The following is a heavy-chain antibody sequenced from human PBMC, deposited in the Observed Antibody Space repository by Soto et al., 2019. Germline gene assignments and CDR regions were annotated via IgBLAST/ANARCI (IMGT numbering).Heavy chain of an antibody. CDR1: GYSFTSYW. Sequence: GESLKISCKGSGYSFTSYWIGWVRQMPGKGLEWMGIIYPGDSDTRYSPSFQGQVTISADKSISTAYLQWSSLKATDTAMYYCARSYDILHLNWFDTWCQGTLVTVSS. D-gene: IGHD3-9*01. V-gene: IGHV5-51*01. J-gene: IGHJ5*02. CDR3: ARSYDILHLNWFDT. CDR2: IYPGDSDT.